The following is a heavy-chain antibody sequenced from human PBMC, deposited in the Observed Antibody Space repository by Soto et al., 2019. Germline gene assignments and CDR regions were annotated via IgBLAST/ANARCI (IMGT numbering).Heavy chain of an antibody. J-gene: IGHJ4*02. D-gene: IGHD2-15*01. CDR2: INAYNGNT. CDR3: ARGGPPMDY. V-gene: IGHV1-18*01. CDR1: GYTFNTYA. Sequence: QVQLVQSGAEVKKPGASVKVSCKASGYTFNTYAISWVRQAPGQGLEWMGWINAYNGNTKYAQKPEGTVTMTTDTSTSTAYMGLRSLRSADTAVYYCARGGPPMDYWGQGTLVTVSS.